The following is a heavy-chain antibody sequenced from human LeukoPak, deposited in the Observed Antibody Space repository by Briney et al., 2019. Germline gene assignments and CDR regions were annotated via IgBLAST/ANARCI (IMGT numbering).Heavy chain of an antibody. CDR1: GFTVSSNY. V-gene: IGHV3-66*01. J-gene: IGHJ4*02. CDR2: IYSGGST. D-gene: IGHD6-13*01. Sequence: GGSLRLSCAASGFTVSSNYMSWVRQAPGKGLEWVSVIYSGGSTYYADSVKGRFTISRDNSKNTLYPQMNSLRAEDTAVYYCASPEGYSSSWYVWGQGTLVTVSS. CDR3: ASPEGYSSSWYV.